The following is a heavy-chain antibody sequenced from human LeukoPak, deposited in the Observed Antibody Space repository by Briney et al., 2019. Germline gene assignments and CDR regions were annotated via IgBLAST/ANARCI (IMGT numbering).Heavy chain of an antibody. CDR2: IWYDGSNK. Sequence: GGSLRLSCAASGFTFSTYAMHWVRQAPGKGLEWAAVIWYDGSNKYYAVSVKGRFTISRDNSKNTLFLQMNSLRAEDTAVYYCARAQLEQLWLLFDYWGQGTLVTVSS. V-gene: IGHV3-33*01. CDR3: ARAQLEQLWLLFDY. J-gene: IGHJ4*02. D-gene: IGHD5-18*01. CDR1: GFTFSTYA.